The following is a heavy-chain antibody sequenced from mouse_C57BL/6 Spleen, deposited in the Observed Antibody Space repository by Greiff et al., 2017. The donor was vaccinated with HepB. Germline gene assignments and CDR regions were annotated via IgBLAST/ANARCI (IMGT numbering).Heavy chain of an antibody. Sequence: QVQLQQSGAELVKPGASVKMSCKASGYTFTSYWITWVKQRPGQGLEWIGDIYPGSGSTNYNEKFKSKATLTVDTSSSTAYMQLSSLTSEDSAVYYCARDGSSYGYFDYWGQGTTLTVSS. CDR1: GYTFTSYW. J-gene: IGHJ2*01. CDR3: ARDGSSYGYFDY. D-gene: IGHD1-1*01. CDR2: IYPGSGST. V-gene: IGHV1-55*01.